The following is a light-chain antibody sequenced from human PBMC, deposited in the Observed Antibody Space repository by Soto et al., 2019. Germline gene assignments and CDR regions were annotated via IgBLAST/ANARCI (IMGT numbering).Light chain of an antibody. V-gene: IGKV1-5*01. CDR1: QSISTW. Sequence: DLPMTQSPSTLSASVGDRVTITCRASQSISTWLAWYQQKPGKAPKLLSFEATTLETGVPSRFSGSGSGTDFTLTITSLQPDDLATYYCQQYSTYWTFGQGTKVEVK. J-gene: IGKJ1*01. CDR2: EAT. CDR3: QQYSTYWT.